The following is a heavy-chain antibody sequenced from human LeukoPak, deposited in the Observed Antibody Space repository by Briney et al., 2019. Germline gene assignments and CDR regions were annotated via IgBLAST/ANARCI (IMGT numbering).Heavy chain of an antibody. V-gene: IGHV1-2*02. J-gene: IGHJ5*02. CDR2: INPNSGGT. CDR1: GYTFTGYY. D-gene: IGHD1-1*01. Sequence: GASVKVSCKASGYTFTGYYMHWVRQAPGQGLEWMGWINPNSGGTNYALKFQGRVTMTRDTSISTAYMELSRLRSDDTAVYYCARGLEPGGWFDPWGQGTLVTVSS. CDR3: ARGLEPGGWFDP.